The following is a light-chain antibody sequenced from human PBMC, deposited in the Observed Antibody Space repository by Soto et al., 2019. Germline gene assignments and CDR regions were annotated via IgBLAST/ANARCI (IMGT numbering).Light chain of an antibody. CDR1: QRVSSSS. V-gene: IGKV3-20*01. CDR3: QQYGSSPRT. J-gene: IGKJ1*01. Sequence: EIVLTLSPGTLSLSPGEGSTLSSRASQRVSSSSLAWDQKKLGQAPRILVYGASSRATGIPARFSGSGSGTDSTLNISRLEPEDFAVYFCQQYGSSPRTFGLGTKVDIK. CDR2: GAS.